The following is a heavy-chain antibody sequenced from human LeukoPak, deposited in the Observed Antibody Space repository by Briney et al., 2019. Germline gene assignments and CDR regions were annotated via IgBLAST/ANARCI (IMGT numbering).Heavy chain of an antibody. CDR2: IYYSGST. CDR1: GGSISSGGYY. CDR3: ARDVSGNNWFDP. V-gene: IGHV4-31*03. J-gene: IGHJ5*02. D-gene: IGHD2-15*01. Sequence: SETLSLTCTVSGGSISSGGYYWSCIRQHPGKGLEWIGYIYYSGSTYYNPSLKSRVTISVDTSKNQFSLKLSSVTAADTAVYYCARDVSGNNWFDPWGQGTLVTVSS.